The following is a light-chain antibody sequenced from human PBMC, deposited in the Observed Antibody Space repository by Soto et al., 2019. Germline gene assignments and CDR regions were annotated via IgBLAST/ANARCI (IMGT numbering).Light chain of an antibody. Sequence: EIVLTQSPGTLSLSPGERATLSCRASQSVSSDYLAWYQQKPVQTPKVLIYRASSRATGIPARFSGSGSGTDFTLTISRLEPEDFAVYYCQQYGSSPLTFGGGTKMEIK. V-gene: IGKV3-20*01. CDR3: QQYGSSPLT. J-gene: IGKJ4*01. CDR1: QSVSSDY. CDR2: RAS.